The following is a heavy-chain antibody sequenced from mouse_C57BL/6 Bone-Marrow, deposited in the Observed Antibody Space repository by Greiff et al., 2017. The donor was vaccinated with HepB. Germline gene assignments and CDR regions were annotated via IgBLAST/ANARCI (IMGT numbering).Heavy chain of an antibody. V-gene: IGHV1-55*01. D-gene: IGHD1-1*01. CDR1: GYTFTSYW. CDR2: IYPGSGST. CDR3: AISRVEIYYYGSSNGY. J-gene: IGHJ2*01. Sequence: VQLQQPGAELVKPGASVKMSCKASGYTFTSYWITWVKQRPGQGLEWIGDIYPGSGSTNYNEKFKSKATLTVDKSSSTAYMQRSSLTSEDSAVYYCAISRVEIYYYGSSNGYWGQGTTLTVSS.